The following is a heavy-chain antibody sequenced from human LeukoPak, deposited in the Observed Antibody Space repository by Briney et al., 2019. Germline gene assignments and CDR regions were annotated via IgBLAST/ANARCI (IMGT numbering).Heavy chain of an antibody. CDR1: GFTFSSYG. V-gene: IGHV3-33*01. Sequence: GRSVRLSCAASGFTFSSYGMHWVRQAPGKGREGGAVIAYEGSNKYYADSVKGRFTISRDNSKNTLYLQMNSLRGEDTAVYYCARELPYWVRGFLGGFDYWGQGTLVTVSS. CDR2: IAYEGSNK. CDR3: ARELPYWVRGFLGGFDY. D-gene: IGHD3-10*01. J-gene: IGHJ4*02.